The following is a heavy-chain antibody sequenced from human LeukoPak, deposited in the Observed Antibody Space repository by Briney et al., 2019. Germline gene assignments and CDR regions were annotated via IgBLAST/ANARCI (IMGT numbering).Heavy chain of an antibody. J-gene: IGHJ4*02. CDR3: ARRSSNYFDY. Sequence: ASVKVSCKASGYTFTGYYMHWVRQAPGQGLEWMGRINPNSGGTNYAQKFQGRVTMTRDTSTSTVYMELSSLRSEDTAVYYCARRSSNYFDYWGQGTLVTVSS. V-gene: IGHV1-2*06. CDR2: INPNSGGT. CDR1: GYTFTGYY.